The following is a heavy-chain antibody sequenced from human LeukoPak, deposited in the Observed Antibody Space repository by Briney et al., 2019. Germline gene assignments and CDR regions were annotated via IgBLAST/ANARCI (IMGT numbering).Heavy chain of an antibody. CDR3: ARGARLLGWFVVGRPPSAYCFDS. Sequence: PSETLSLTCAVYGGSFNSYCWTWIRQSPGKGLEWIGEINHSGVTNYNPSLKSRITMSVDTSKNQFALKLNSVTAGDSAVYYCARGARLLGWFVVGRPPSAYCFDSWGLGTLVTVSS. CDR1: GGSFNSYC. V-gene: IGHV4-34*01. D-gene: IGHD3-3*01. J-gene: IGHJ4*02. CDR2: INHSGVT.